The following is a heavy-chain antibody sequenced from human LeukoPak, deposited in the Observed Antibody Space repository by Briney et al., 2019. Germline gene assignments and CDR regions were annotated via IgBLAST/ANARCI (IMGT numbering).Heavy chain of an antibody. J-gene: IGHJ4*02. CDR2: ISYDGSEK. CDR1: GFTFSTYV. V-gene: IGHV3-30*18. D-gene: IGHD2-2*01. Sequence: GRSLRLSCAASGFTFSTYVFHWVRQAPGKGPEWVAVISYDGSEKYYADSVKGRFTISRDNSKNTLYLQMTSLRAEDTAVYYCAKEYCSTTNCLGDWGLGTLVTVSS. CDR3: AKEYCSTTNCLGD.